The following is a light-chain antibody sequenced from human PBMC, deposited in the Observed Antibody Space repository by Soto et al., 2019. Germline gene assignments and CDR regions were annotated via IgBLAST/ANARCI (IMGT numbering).Light chain of an antibody. Sequence: ETVLTQSPATLSVSPGERATLSCRASQSVSSKLAWYQQKPGQAPRLLIYGASTRAADIPARFGGSGSGTEFTLTISSLQSEDSAVYYGQHYNSWPRFTFGPGTKVDIK. V-gene: IGKV3-15*01. CDR2: GAS. CDR3: QHYNSWPRFT. CDR1: QSVSSK. J-gene: IGKJ3*01.